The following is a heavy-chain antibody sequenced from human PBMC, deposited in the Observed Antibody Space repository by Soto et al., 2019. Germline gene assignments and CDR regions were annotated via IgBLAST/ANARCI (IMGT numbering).Heavy chain of an antibody. V-gene: IGHV5-51*01. Sequence: PGESLKISCKDSGYSFTSYWIGWVRQMPGKGLEWMGIIYPGDSDTRYSPSFQGQVTISADKSISTAYLQWSSLKASDTAMYYCARVDTAMEKRYYYYGMDVWGQGTTVTVSS. J-gene: IGHJ6*02. CDR1: GYSFTSYW. D-gene: IGHD5-18*01. CDR3: ARVDTAMEKRYYYYGMDV. CDR2: IYPGDSDT.